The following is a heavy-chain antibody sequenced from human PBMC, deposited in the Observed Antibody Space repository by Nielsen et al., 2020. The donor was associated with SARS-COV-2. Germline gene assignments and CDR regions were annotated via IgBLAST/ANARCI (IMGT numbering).Heavy chain of an antibody. D-gene: IGHD1-26*01. CDR3: ARDGWETEAGYSYNGMDV. CDR1: GDSIRHYY. J-gene: IGHJ6*01. V-gene: IGHV4-4*07. CDR2: IQHGVTT. Sequence: SETLSLTCTVSGDSIRHYYWNWVRQPAGKRLEWIGLIQHGVTTKYNPSFESRVTMSVDTSKNQFSLKLNSVTAADTAVYFCARDGWETEAGYSYNGMDVWGQGTTVTVSS.